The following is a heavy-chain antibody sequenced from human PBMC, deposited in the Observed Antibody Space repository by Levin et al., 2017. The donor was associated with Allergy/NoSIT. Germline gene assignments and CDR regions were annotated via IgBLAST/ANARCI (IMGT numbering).Heavy chain of an antibody. CDR1: GFTFSSYA. CDR3: ATLAAAGYYFDY. J-gene: IGHJ4*02. V-gene: IGHV3-23*01. Sequence: SCAASGFTFSSYAMSWVRQAPGKGLEWVSAISGSGGSTYYADSVKGRFTISRDNSKNTLYLQMNSLRAEDTAVYYCATLAAAGYYFDYWGQGTLVTVSS. CDR2: ISGSGGST. D-gene: IGHD6-13*01.